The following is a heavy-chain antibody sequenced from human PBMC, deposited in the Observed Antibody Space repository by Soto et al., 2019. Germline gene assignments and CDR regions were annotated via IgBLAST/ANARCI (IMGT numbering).Heavy chain of an antibody. D-gene: IGHD3-10*01. J-gene: IGHJ4*02. CDR1: GYTFTSYG. CDR3: ASGWFGEFVYQFDY. Sequence: QVQLVQSGAEVKKPGASVKVSCKPSGYTFTSYGITWVRQAPGQGLEWMGWISAYNGNTNYAQKFQGRVTMTTDTATSKDYLELGSLGSDDTAVYYCASGWFGEFVYQFDYWGQGTLVTVSS. V-gene: IGHV1-18*01. CDR2: ISAYNGNT.